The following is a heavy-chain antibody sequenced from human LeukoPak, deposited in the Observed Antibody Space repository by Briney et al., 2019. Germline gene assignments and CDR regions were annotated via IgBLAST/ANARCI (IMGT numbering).Heavy chain of an antibody. D-gene: IGHD6-13*01. CDR3: ARLAAAVYGMDV. CDR1: GFTFSSYA. Sequence: GRSLRLSCAASGFTFSSYAMHWVRQAPGKGLEWVSSISSSSSYIYYADSVKGRFTISRDNVKNSLYLQMNSLRAEDTAVYYCARLAAAVYGMDVWGQGTTVTVSS. V-gene: IGHV3-21*01. CDR2: ISSSSSYI. J-gene: IGHJ6*02.